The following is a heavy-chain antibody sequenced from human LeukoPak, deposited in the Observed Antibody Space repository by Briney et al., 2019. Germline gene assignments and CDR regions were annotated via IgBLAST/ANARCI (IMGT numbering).Heavy chain of an antibody. Sequence: ASETLSLTCAVSGYPINNAYYWVRIRQPPGKGLEWIGSLYHPDSTYYNPSLKSRVTMSVDTSRNQFSLKLSFVTAADTAVYYCARGFGYYGSGSYPDYWGQGTLVTVSS. D-gene: IGHD3-10*01. J-gene: IGHJ4*02. CDR1: GYPINNAYY. CDR2: LYHPDST. V-gene: IGHV4-38-2*01. CDR3: ARGFGYYGSGSYPDY.